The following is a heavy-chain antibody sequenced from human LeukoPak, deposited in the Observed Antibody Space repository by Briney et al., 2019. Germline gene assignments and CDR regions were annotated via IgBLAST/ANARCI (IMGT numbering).Heavy chain of an antibody. CDR1: GFTFSNAW. V-gene: IGHV3-15*01. D-gene: IGHD2-2*01. Sequence: GGSLRLSCAASGFTFSNAWMSWVRQAPGKGLEWVGRIKSKTDGGTTDYAAPVKGRFTISRDDSKNTLYLQMNSLKTEDTAVYYCTTDTYAPPYYYYYMDVWGKGTTVTVSS. J-gene: IGHJ6*03. CDR2: IKSKTDGGTT. CDR3: TTDTYAPPYYYYYMDV.